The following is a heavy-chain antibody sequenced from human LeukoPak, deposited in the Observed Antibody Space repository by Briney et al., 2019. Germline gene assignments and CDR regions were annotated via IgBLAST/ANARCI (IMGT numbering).Heavy chain of an antibody. CDR1: GFTFSSYW. J-gene: IGHJ4*02. Sequence: GGSLRLSCAASGFTFSSYWMHWVRQAPGKGLEWVANIKQDGSEKYYVDSVKGRFTISRDNAKNSLYLQMNTLRAEDTAVYYCAKGGSAKFDYWGQGTLVTVSS. CDR3: AKGGSAKFDY. CDR2: IKQDGSEK. D-gene: IGHD6-25*01. V-gene: IGHV3-7*03.